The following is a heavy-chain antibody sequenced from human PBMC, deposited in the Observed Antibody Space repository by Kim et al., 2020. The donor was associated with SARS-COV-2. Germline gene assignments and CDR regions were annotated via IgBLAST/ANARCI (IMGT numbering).Heavy chain of an antibody. J-gene: IGHJ4*02. Sequence: GGSLRLSCTASGFSFRDYAMAWVRQAPGKGLEWASGISDSGAYRNYGDSVKGRFIISRDNSKNTMYLVMSSLRADDTGIYYCAKRSSDRSGYFDYLGQG. CDR1: GFSFRDYA. CDR2: ISDSGAYR. V-gene: IGHV3-23*01. D-gene: IGHD3-22*01. CDR3: AKRSSDRSGYFDY.